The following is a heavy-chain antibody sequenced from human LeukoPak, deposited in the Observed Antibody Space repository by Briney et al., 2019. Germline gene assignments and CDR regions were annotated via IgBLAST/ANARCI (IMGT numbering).Heavy chain of an antibody. Sequence: SETLSLTCTVSGGSISSGGYYWSWIRQHPGKGLEWIGYIYYSGSTYYNPSLKSRVTISVDTSKTPFSLKLSSVTAAHPSVYYGETIEYWGQGTLVTVSS. CDR1: GGSISSGGYY. V-gene: IGHV4-31*03. J-gene: IGHJ4*02. CDR2: IYYSGST. CDR3: ETIEY.